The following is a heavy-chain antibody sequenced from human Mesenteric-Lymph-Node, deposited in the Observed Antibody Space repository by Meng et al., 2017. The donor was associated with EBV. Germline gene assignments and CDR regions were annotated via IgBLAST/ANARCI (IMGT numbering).Heavy chain of an antibody. D-gene: IGHD4-17*01. CDR3: ARGSDYGATFDI. V-gene: IGHV1-69*06. J-gene: IGHJ3*02. CDR1: GGTFDMFT. CDR2: TIPMFGTT. Sequence: QVQLVQSGAEGKKPGSSVKVSCKASGGTFDMFTFDWVRQAPGQGLDWMGGTIPMFGTTTYAQKFQGRVRFTADKSTNTIYMELSSLRSEDTAVYYCARGSDYGATFDIWGQGTLVTVSS.